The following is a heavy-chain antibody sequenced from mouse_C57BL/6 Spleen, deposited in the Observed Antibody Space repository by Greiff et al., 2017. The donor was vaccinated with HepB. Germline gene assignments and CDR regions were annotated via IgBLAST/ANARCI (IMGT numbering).Heavy chain of an antibody. Sequence: VQLQQPGAELVRPGSSVKLSCKASGYTFTSYWMHWVKQRPIQGLEWIGNIDPSDSETHYNQKFKDKATLTVDKSSSTAYMQLSSLTSEDSAVYYCARGYGSYAMDYWGQGTSVTVSS. CDR3: ARGYGSYAMDY. CDR1: GYTFTSYW. V-gene: IGHV1-52*01. J-gene: IGHJ4*01. CDR2: IDPSDSET. D-gene: IGHD2-2*01.